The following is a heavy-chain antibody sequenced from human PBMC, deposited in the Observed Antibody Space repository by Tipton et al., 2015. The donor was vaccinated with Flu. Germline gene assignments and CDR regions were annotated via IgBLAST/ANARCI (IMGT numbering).Heavy chain of an antibody. CDR2: IGSDFNT. D-gene: IGHD3-3*01. CDR3: AKDILRWAFDF. Sequence: SLRLSCAVSGFDVSITSMSLVRRAPGKGLEWVSAIGSDFNTHYADSVKGRFTISRDNSKNTLYLQMNSLRAEDTAVYYCAKDILRWAFDFWGQGTMVTVSS. J-gene: IGHJ3*01. CDR1: GFDVSITS. V-gene: IGHV3-23*01.